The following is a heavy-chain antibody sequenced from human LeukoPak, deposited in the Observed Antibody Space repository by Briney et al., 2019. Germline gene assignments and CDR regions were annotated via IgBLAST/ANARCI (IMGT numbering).Heavy chain of an antibody. D-gene: IGHD3-9*01. J-gene: IGHJ4*02. V-gene: IGHV3-15*01. CDR3: TALTGYYAPSDY. CDR1: GFTFSNAR. Sequence: GGSLRLSCAASGFTFSNARMSWVRQAPGKGLEWVGRIKSKTDGGTTDYAAPVKGRFTISRDDSKNTPYLQMNSLKTEDTAVYYCTALTGYYAPSDYWGQGTLVTVSS. CDR2: IKSKTDGGTT.